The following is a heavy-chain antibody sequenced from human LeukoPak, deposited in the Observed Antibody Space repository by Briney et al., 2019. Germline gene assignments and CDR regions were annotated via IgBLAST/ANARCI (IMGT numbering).Heavy chain of an antibody. CDR1: GGSISSYY. V-gene: IGHV4-39*07. CDR2: IYYSGST. J-gene: IGHJ5*02. D-gene: IGHD6-19*01. Sequence: SETLSLTCTVSGGSISSYYWGWIRQPPGKGLVWIGSIYYSGSTYYNPSLKSRVTISVDTSKNQFSLKLSSVTAADTAVYYCARVPAVAAWFDPWGQGTLVTVSS. CDR3: ARVPAVAAWFDP.